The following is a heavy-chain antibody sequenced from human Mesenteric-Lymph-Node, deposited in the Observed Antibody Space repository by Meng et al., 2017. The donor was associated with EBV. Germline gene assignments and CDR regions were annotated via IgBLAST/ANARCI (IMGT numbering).Heavy chain of an antibody. V-gene: IGHV4-30-4*01. Sequence: ALGPELVKPSRAQSLTSAVSGGSVSSGAYYWTWIRQPPGKGLEWIGYMYSSGSTDYTPSLESRFAMSLDTYKNQFSLRLTSVTAADTALYYCARGAYEGSGSKFADWGQGTLVTVSS. CDR3: ARGAYEGSGSKFAD. CDR1: GGSVSSGAYY. J-gene: IGHJ4*02. D-gene: IGHD3-10*01. CDR2: MYSSGST.